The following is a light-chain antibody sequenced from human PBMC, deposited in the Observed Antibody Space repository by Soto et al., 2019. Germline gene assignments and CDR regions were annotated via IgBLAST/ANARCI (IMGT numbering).Light chain of an antibody. CDR3: HQYYCLPCT. Sequence: TQSPVTLSLSPGSRAALSCRARQTVRSNFLTWYQQKPGEAPSLLFYGASNRATGLPARFSGTGSGREFTLTTSSLQAEDIAVYYCHQYYCLPCTFGQGTRLEIK. J-gene: IGKJ5*01. CDR1: QTVRSN. CDR2: GAS. V-gene: IGKV3-15*01.